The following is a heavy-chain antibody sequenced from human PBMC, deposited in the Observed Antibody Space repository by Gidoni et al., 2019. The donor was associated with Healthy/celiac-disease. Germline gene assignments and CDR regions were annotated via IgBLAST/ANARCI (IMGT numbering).Heavy chain of an antibody. CDR1: RFTFSSYA. D-gene: IGHD6-6*01. CDR2: ISGSGGSK. V-gene: IGHV3-23*01. J-gene: IGHJ4*02. CDR3: ARSPGIGSSSYFDY. Sequence: VQLLESGGGLVQPGGSLRLSCAASRFTFSSYAMSWVRQAPGKGLEWVSGISGSGGSKYYADSVKGRFTISRDNSKNTLYLQMNSLRAEDTAVYYCARSPGIGSSSYFDYWGQGTLVTVSS.